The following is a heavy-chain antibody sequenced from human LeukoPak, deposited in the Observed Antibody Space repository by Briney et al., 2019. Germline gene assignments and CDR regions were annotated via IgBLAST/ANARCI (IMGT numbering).Heavy chain of an antibody. Sequence: PSETLSLTCTVSGGSITTNNYYWGWIRQPPGKGLEWIGMISYSGSTYYNPSLKSRVTISRETSKNQFSLKLSSVTAADTAVYYCARDRPYYDYVWGSYTDYWGQGTLVTVSS. CDR1: GGSITTNNYY. D-gene: IGHD3-16*01. J-gene: IGHJ4*02. CDR3: ARDRPYYDYVWGSYTDY. CDR2: ISYSGST. V-gene: IGHV4-39*07.